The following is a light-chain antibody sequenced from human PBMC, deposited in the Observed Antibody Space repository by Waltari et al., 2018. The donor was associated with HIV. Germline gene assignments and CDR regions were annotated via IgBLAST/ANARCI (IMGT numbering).Light chain of an antibody. V-gene: IGKV3-15*01. J-gene: IGKJ1*01. CDR2: GSS. Sequence: EIVMTQSPATLSVSPGERPTLSCRASQRVSSGLAWFQQKPVQGPRLLMYGSSIRATDIPARFSGSGSGTEFTLTINNLQSEDFAIYYCQQYNNWPWTFGQGTKVEI. CDR3: QQYNNWPWT. CDR1: QRVSSG.